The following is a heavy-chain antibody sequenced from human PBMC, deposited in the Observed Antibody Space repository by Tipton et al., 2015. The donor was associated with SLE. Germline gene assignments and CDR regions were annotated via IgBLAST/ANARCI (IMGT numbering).Heavy chain of an antibody. CDR3: GSVDYPHYGVDV. V-gene: IGHV3-11*04. D-gene: IGHD3-10*01. J-gene: IGHJ6*02. Sequence: SLRLSCAASGFTFSDYYMSWIRQSPGKGLEWVPYISSSGSTIKYADSVKGRVTISRDNVDNSLYLQMNNLRAEDTAVYYCGSVDYPHYGVDVWGQGTTVTVSS. CDR1: GFTFSDYY. CDR2: ISSSGSTI.